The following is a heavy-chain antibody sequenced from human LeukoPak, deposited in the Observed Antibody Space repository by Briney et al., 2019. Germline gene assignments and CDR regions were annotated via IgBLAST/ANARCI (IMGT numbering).Heavy chain of an antibody. CDR1: GFTFSSYW. CDR3: ARVGRRGTYYYMDV. V-gene: IGHV3-7*01. D-gene: IGHD3-16*01. Sequence: SGGSLRLFCAASGFTFSSYWMSWVRQAPGKGLECVANIKKDGSDKYNVDSVKGRFTISKDNAKNSLYLQMNSLRAEDTAVYYCARVGRRGTYYYMDVWGKGTTVTVSS. J-gene: IGHJ6*03. CDR2: IKKDGSDK.